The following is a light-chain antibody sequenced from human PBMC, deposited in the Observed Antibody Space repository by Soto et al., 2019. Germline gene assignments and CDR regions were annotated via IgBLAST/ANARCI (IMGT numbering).Light chain of an antibody. V-gene: IGKV3-20*01. J-gene: IGKJ1*01. CDR1: QSVSSY. CDR2: GAS. CDR3: QQYGSSFWT. Sequence: EIVLTQSPGTLSLSPGDRATLSCRASQSVSSYLAWYQQKPGQAPRLLIYGASSRATDIPDRFSGSGSGTDFTLTISTVEPEDFAVYYCQQYGSSFWTFGQGTKVDIK.